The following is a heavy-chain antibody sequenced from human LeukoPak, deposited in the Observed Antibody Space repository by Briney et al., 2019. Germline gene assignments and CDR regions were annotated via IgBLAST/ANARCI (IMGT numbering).Heavy chain of an antibody. D-gene: IGHD2-15*01. Sequence: SETLSLTCAVSGGSISSGGYSWSWIRQPPGKGLEWIGYIYHSGSTYYNPSLKSRVTISVDRSKNQFSLKLSSVTAADTAVYYCARYCSGGSCYSRGAFDIWGQGTMVTVSS. CDR3: ARYCSGGSCYSRGAFDI. CDR1: GGSISSGGYS. CDR2: IYHSGST. J-gene: IGHJ3*02. V-gene: IGHV4-30-2*01.